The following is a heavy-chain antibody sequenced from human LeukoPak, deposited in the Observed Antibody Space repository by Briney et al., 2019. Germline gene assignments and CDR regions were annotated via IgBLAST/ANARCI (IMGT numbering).Heavy chain of an antibody. CDR3: TRDLSGYSGYGFFDY. D-gene: IGHD5-12*01. CDR1: GFTFGDYA. J-gene: IGHJ4*02. CDR2: IRSKAYGGTT. Sequence: GGSLRLSCTASGFTFGDYAMSWVRQAPGEGLEWVGFIRSKAYGGTTEYAASVKGRFTISRDDSKSIAYLQMNSLKTEDTAVYYCTRDLSGYSGYGFFDYWGQGTLVTVSS. V-gene: IGHV3-49*04.